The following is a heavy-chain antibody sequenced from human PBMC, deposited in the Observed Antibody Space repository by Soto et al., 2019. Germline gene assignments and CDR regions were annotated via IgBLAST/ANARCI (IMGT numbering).Heavy chain of an antibody. J-gene: IGHJ6*02. V-gene: IGHV1-18*01. Sequence: QVQLVQSGAEVKKPGASVKVSCKASGYTFTSYGISWVRQAPGQGLEWMGWISAYNGNTNYAQKLQGRGTMTTDTSTSTAYMELRSLRSDDTAVYYCARTHRVVVVPAATNYYYYGMDVWGQGTTVTVSS. CDR1: GYTFTSYG. D-gene: IGHD2-2*01. CDR3: ARTHRVVVVPAATNYYYYGMDV. CDR2: ISAYNGNT.